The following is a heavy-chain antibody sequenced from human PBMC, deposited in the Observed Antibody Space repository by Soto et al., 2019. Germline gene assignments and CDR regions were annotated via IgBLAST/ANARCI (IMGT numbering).Heavy chain of an antibody. CDR1: GGTFNTYA. CDR2: ISPMFGAA. CDR3: AREVEVHTPAFVY. Sequence: QVQLVQSGAEMKKPGSSVKVSCQSSGGTFNTYAMNWVRQAPGQGPEWMGDISPMFGAANYAPKFQGRVTMHADESTGTSSVQLSSLTSEDTALYFCAREVEVHTPAFVYWGHRTLVPVSS. V-gene: IGHV1-69*19. D-gene: IGHD3-10*01. J-gene: IGHJ4*01.